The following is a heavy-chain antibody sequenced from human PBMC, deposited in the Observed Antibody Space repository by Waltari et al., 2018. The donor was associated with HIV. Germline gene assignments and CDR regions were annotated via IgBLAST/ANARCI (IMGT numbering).Heavy chain of an antibody. CDR2: IYYSGSI. CDR3: ARLHQDIVVGVVATGSWHFDL. D-gene: IGHD2-15*01. J-gene: IGHJ2*01. V-gene: IGHV4-39*01. CDR1: GGSISSSTYF. Sequence: QLQLQESGPGLVKPSETLSLTCTVSGGSISSSTYFWGWIRQPPGKGLGWIGSIYYSGSIYYNPSLKSRVTIAVDTSKNQFSLKLSSVSAADTAVYYCARLHQDIVVGVVATGSWHFDLWGRGTLVTVSS.